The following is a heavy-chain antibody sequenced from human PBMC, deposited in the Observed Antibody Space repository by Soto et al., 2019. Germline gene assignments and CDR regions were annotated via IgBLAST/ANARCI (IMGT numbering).Heavy chain of an antibody. V-gene: IGHV1-69*02. D-gene: IGHD5-18*01. Sequence: GASVKVSCKASGGTFSSYTISWVRQAPGQGLEWMGRIIPILGIANYAQKFQGRVAITADKSTSTANMELSSMRSEDTAVYYCARVTPDTAMVKRPYYYYGMDVWGQGTTFTVSS. CDR3: ARVTPDTAMVKRPYYYYGMDV. CDR2: IIPILGIA. J-gene: IGHJ6*02. CDR1: GGTFSSYT.